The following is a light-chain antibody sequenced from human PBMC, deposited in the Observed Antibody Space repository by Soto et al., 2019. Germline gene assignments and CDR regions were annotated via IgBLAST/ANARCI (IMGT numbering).Light chain of an antibody. CDR3: LLSYNAARV. J-gene: IGLJ2*01. CDR2: DTS. CDR1: TGAVTSNHH. Sequence: QAVVTQEPSLTVSPGGTVTLTCGSSTGAVTSNHHPYWFQQKAGQAPRTLIYDTSNKHSWTPARFSGSLLGDNAALTLSGAQPEDEAQYYCLLSYNAARVFGGGTKLTVI. V-gene: IGLV7-46*01.